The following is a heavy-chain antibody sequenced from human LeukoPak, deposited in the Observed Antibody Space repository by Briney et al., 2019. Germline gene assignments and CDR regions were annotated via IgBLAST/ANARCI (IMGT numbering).Heavy chain of an antibody. CDR2: INHSGGT. V-gene: IGHV4-34*01. CDR3: ARGVDYYGV. CDR1: GGSFSGYS. J-gene: IGHJ4*02. Sequence: PSETLSLTCAVYGGSFSGYSWNWIRQPPVKGLEWIWEINHSGGTNYNPSLKSRVTISVDTSKKQFSLKLSSVTAADTAVYYCARGVDYYGVWGQGTLVTVSS. D-gene: IGHD3-10*01.